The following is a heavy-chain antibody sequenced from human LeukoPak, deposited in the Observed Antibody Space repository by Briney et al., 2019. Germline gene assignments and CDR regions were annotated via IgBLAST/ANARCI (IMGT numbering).Heavy chain of an antibody. Sequence: PSETLSLTCTVSGGSISSGDYYWSWIRQPPGKGLEWVGYIHYSGSTYYKPSRKSRVTITVDTSKNQFSLKLSSVTAADTAVYYCARAGYEYSSSSSDYWGQGTLVTVSS. CDR2: IHYSGST. CDR1: GGSISSGDYY. V-gene: IGHV4-30-4*08. D-gene: IGHD6-6*01. CDR3: ARAGYEYSSSSSDY. J-gene: IGHJ4*02.